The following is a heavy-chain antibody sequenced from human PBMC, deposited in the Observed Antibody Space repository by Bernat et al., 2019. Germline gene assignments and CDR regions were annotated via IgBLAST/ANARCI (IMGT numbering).Heavy chain of an antibody. CDR2: IYWDDDH. D-gene: IGHD3-16*01. V-gene: IGHV2-5*02. CDR3: ANIEITFGGVQRLDAFDF. CDR1: GFSLTTSGVG. J-gene: IGHJ3*01. Sequence: QITLKESGPTLVKPTQTLTLTCTFSGFSLTTSGVGVGWIRQPPGEALDWLAVIYWDDDHRYSPSLRSRLTITKDLSKNQVVLTMTNMDPLNTATYFCANIEITFGGVQRLDAFDFWGQGTMVTVSS.